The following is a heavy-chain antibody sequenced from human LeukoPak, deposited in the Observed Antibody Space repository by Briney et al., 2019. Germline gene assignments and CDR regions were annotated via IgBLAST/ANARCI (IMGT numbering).Heavy chain of an antibody. CDR3: ARAPLGQATGTSNWFDP. CDR2: INPNSGGT. V-gene: IGHV1-2*02. Sequence: GASVKVSCKASGYTFTGYYMHWVRQAPGQGLEWMGWINPNSGGTNYAQKFQGRVTMTRDTSISTAYMELSRLRSDDTAVYYCARAPLGQATGTSNWFDPWGQGTLVTVSS. D-gene: IGHD1-1*01. CDR1: GYTFTGYY. J-gene: IGHJ5*02.